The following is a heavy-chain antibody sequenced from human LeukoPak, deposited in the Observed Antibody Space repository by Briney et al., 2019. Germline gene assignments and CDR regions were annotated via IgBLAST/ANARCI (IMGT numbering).Heavy chain of an antibody. V-gene: IGHV4-4*07. Sequence: SETLSLTCTVSGGSISSYYWSWIRQPAGKGLEWIGRIYTSGSTNYNPSLRSRVTMSVDTSKNQFSLKLSSVTAADTAVYYCARGGEREGRDGYNFDYWGQGTLVTVSS. D-gene: IGHD5-24*01. CDR2: IYTSGST. CDR3: ARGGEREGRDGYNFDY. CDR1: GGSISSYY. J-gene: IGHJ4*02.